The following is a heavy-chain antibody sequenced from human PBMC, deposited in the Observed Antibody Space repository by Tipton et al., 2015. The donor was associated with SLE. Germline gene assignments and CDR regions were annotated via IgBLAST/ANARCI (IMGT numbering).Heavy chain of an antibody. CDR1: GGSISSWSYY. D-gene: IGHD2-2*01. CDR3: SRMTEGYCSRSRCYEYYYYYMDV. CDR2: IFYSGST. V-gene: IGHV4-39*07. Sequence: GLVKPSETLSLTCTVSGGSISSWSYYWGWIRLPPGKGLEWIGSIFYSGSTDSNPSLKSRVTISMDTSTNQFSLRLSSVTAADTAVYYCSRMTEGYCSRSRCYEYYYYYMDVWGKGTTVTVSS. J-gene: IGHJ6*03.